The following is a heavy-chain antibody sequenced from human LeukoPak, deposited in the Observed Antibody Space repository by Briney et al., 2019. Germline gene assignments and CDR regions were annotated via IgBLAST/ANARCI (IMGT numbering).Heavy chain of an antibody. J-gene: IGHJ4*02. Sequence: PGGSLRLSCAASGFTFSIYAMTWVRQAPGKGLEWVSVISGGGGTTYYGDSVKGRFTISRDNSKNTLFLQMSSLRVEDTATYYCVKGATVTTRPNFDYWGQGTLVTVSS. CDR3: VKGATVTTRPNFDY. D-gene: IGHD4-17*01. V-gene: IGHV3-23*01. CDR1: GFTFSIYA. CDR2: ISGGGGTT.